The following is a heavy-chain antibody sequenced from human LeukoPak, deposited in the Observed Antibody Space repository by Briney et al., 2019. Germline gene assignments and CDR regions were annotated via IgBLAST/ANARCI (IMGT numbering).Heavy chain of an antibody. CDR1: GGSTSSYY. J-gene: IGHJ4*02. V-gene: IGHV4-59*08. CDR2: IYYSGST. D-gene: IGHD3-22*01. CDR3: ASLTYYYDSSGQRGRYYFDY. Sequence: SETLSLTCTVSGGSTSSYYWSWIRQPPGKGLEWIGYIYYSGSTIHNPSLKSRVTISIDTSKNQFSLKLSSVTAADTAVYYCASLTYYYDSSGQRGRYYFDYWGQGTLVTVSS.